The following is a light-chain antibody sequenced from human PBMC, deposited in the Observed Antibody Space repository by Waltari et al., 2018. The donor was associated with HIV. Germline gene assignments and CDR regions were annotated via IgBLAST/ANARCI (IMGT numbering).Light chain of an antibody. CDR3: QQYYTVPPT. V-gene: IGKV4-1*01. CDR1: RTVFYSSDNQNY. Sequence: DIVMTQSPDSLAVSLGERAIINCTSSRTVFYSSDNQNYLAWYLQRPGQSPKVLIFWASPRPVRVPYPFRGSGSGTDFSLTLSSLQADDVGVYYCQQYYTVPPTFGGGTKVEI. CDR2: WAS. J-gene: IGKJ4*01.